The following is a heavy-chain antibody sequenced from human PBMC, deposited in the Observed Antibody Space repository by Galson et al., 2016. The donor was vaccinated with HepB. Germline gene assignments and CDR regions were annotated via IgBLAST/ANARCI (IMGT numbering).Heavy chain of an antibody. V-gene: IGHV4-39*07. J-gene: IGHJ4*02. CDR3: ARDRIAVAGDNFDY. CDR2: IYYSGST. CDR1: GGSISSSSYY. Sequence: TLSLTCTVSGGSISSSSYYWGWIRQPPGKGLEWIGSIYYSGSTYYNPSLKSRVTISVDTSKNQFSLKLGSVTAADTAVYYCARDRIAVAGDNFDYWGQGTLVTVSS. D-gene: IGHD6-19*01.